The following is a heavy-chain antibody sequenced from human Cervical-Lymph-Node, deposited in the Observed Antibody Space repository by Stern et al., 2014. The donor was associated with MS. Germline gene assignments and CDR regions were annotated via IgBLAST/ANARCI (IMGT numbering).Heavy chain of an antibody. V-gene: IGHV1-3*01. CDR3: ARDPHYYDSTGYCMDV. Sequence: QMQLVQYGAEVKKPGASVKVSCKASGYTFTTYAIHWVRQAAGQSLEWMGWINAANGNTRYSHKFQDRVTITRDTSTSTAYMELSSLRSEDTAVYYCARDPHYYDSTGYCMDVWGQGTTVTVSS. CDR2: INAANGNT. CDR1: GYTFTTYA. D-gene: IGHD3-22*01. J-gene: IGHJ6*02.